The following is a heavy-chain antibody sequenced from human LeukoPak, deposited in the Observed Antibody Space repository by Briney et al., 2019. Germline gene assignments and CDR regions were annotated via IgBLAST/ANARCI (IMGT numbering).Heavy chain of an antibody. CDR1: GGSTRSGRHH. Sequence: SETLSLTCSVSGGSTRSGRHHWAWVRQPPGKGLEFIGSLDESGRPYYDAPLKSRVTISEDSSGKQFSLNLSSVTAADTAVYYCARDLGGYPFFMDVWGRGTTVIVSS. CDR3: ARDLGGYPFFMDV. J-gene: IGHJ6*03. V-gene: IGHV4-39*07. D-gene: IGHD2-15*01. CDR2: LDESGRP.